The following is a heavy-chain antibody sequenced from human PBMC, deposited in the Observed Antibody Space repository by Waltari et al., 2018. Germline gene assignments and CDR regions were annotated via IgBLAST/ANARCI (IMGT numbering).Heavy chain of an antibody. D-gene: IGHD6-13*01. CDR1: GGSISSGSYY. CDR3: ARERGSSSWGGYNWFDP. CDR2: IYTSGST. J-gene: IGHJ5*02. Sequence: QVQLQESGPGLVKPSQTLSLTCTVSGGSISSGSYYWSWIRQPAGKGLEWIGRIYTSGSTNYNPSLKSRVTISVDTSKNQFALKLSSVTAADTAVYYCARERGSSSWGGYNWFDPWGQGTLVTVSS. V-gene: IGHV4-61*02.